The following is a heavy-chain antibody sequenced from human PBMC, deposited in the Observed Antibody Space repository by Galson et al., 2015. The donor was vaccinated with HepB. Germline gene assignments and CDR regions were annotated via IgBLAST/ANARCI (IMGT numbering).Heavy chain of an antibody. CDR2: INAGNGNT. CDR3: ARVGYSKPRDRDY. Sequence: SVKVSCKASGYTFTSYAMHWVRQAPGQRLEWMGWINAGNGNTKYSQKFQGRVTITRDTSASTAYMELSSLRSEDTAVYYCARVGYSKPRDRDYWGQGTLVAVSS. V-gene: IGHV1-3*01. J-gene: IGHJ4*02. CDR1: GYTFTSYA. D-gene: IGHD6-13*01.